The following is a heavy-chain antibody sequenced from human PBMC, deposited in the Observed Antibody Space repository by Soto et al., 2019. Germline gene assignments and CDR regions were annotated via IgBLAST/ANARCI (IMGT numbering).Heavy chain of an antibody. V-gene: IGHV1-69*01. Sequence: QVQLVQSGAEVKKPGSSVKVSCKASGGTFSSHAISWVRQAPGQGLEWMGGIIPIFGTANYAQKFQGRVTITADESTSTAYMELSSLRSEDTAVYYCASPGDGYYYASPDYYYYGMDVWGQGTTVTVSS. D-gene: IGHD3-22*01. CDR1: GGTFSSHA. J-gene: IGHJ6*02. CDR3: ASPGDGYYYASPDYYYYGMDV. CDR2: IIPIFGTA.